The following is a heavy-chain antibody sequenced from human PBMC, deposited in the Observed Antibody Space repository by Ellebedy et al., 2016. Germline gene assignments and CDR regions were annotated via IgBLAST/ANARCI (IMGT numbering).Heavy chain of an antibody. J-gene: IGHJ4*02. CDR1: GFTFSSYW. CDR2: INSDGSST. V-gene: IGHV3-74*01. CDR3: ARDRWELGDTFDY. Sequence: GESLKISCAASGFTFSSYWMHWVRQAPGKGLVWVSRINSDGSSTSYADSVKGRFTISRDNAKNTLYLQMNSLRAEDTAVYYCARDRWELGDTFDYWGQGTLVTVSS. D-gene: IGHD1-26*01.